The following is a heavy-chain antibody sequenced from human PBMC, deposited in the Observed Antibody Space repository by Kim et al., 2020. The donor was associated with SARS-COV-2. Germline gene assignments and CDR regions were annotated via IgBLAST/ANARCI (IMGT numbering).Heavy chain of an antibody. CDR2: INPNSGGT. CDR3: TRYCSSTSCLGY. J-gene: IGHJ4*02. CDR1: GYTFTGYY. Sequence: ASVKVSCKASGYTFTGYYMHWVRQAPGQGLEWMGWINPNSGGTNYAQKFQGRVTMTRDTSISTAYMELSRLRSDDTAVYYCTRYCSSTSCLGYWGQGTLVTVSS. D-gene: IGHD2-2*01. V-gene: IGHV1-2*02.